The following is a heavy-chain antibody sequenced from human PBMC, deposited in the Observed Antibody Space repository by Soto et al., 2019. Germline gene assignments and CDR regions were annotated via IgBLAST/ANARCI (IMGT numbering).Heavy chain of an antibody. CDR3: ARRYAGNFDY. J-gene: IGHJ4*02. Sequence: QVQLQESGPGLVKPSETLSLTCTVSGGSISSYYWSWIRQPPGKGLEWIGYIYYSGSTNYDPSLXSXAXIXXDTSKNQFSLKLSSVTAADTAVYYCARRYAGNFDYWGQGTLVTVSS. CDR2: IYYSGST. V-gene: IGHV4-59*01. CDR1: GGSISSYY. D-gene: IGHD2-8*01.